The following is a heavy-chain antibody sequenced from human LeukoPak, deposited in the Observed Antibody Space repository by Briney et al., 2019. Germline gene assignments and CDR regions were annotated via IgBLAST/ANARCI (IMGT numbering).Heavy chain of an antibody. J-gene: IGHJ2*01. V-gene: IGHV4-59*01. CDR2: IYYSGST. D-gene: IGHD6-13*01. CDR3: ARGGIAAADYWYFDL. Sequence: SETLSVTCTVSGGSISSYYWSWIRQPPGKGLEWIGYIYYSGSTNYNPSLKSRVTISVDTSKNQFSLKLSSVTAADTAVYYCARGGIAAADYWYFDLWGRGTLVTVSS. CDR1: GGSISSYY.